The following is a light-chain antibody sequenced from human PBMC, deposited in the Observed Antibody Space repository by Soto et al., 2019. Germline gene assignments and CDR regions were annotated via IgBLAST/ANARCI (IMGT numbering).Light chain of an antibody. V-gene: IGKV1-5*03. Sequence: DIQMTQSPSTLSASVGDRVTITCRASQSISSWLAWYQQKPGKAPKFLMYKASSLESGVPSRFSGSGSGTEFTLTISSLLPDDSATYYCQQSNSYPVTFGGGTRVEIK. CDR1: QSISSW. CDR2: KAS. J-gene: IGKJ4*01. CDR3: QQSNSYPVT.